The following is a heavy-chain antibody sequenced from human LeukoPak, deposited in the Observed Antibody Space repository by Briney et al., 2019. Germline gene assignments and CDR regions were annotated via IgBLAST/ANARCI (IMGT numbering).Heavy chain of an antibody. V-gene: IGHV3-66*01. CDR3: ARGGYSSSWYLPFDY. CDR2: IYSGGST. D-gene: IGHD6-13*01. CDR1: GFTVSSNY. Sequence: GSLRLSCAASGFTVSSNYMSWVRQAPGKGLEWVSVIYSGGSTYYADSVKGRFTISRDNSKNTLYLQMNSLRAEDTAVYYCARGGYSSSWYLPFDYWGQGTLVTVSS. J-gene: IGHJ4*02.